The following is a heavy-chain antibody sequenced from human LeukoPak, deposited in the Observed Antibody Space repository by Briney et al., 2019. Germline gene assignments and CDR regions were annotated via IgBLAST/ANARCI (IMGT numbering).Heavy chain of an antibody. CDR2: IYHSGST. CDR1: GYSISSGYY. J-gene: IGHJ4*02. Sequence: SETLSLTCAVPGYSISSGYYWGWIRQPPGKGLEWIGSIYHSGSTYYNPSLKSRVTISVDTSKNQFSLKLSSVTAADTAVYYCARAVAVAGFDYWGQGTLVTVSS. D-gene: IGHD6-19*01. V-gene: IGHV4-38-2*01. CDR3: ARAVAVAGFDY.